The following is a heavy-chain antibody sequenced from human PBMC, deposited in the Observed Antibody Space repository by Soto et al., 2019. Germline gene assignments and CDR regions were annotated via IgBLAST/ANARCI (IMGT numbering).Heavy chain of an antibody. V-gene: IGHV3-30*18. J-gene: IGHJ4*02. Sequence: QVQLVESGGGVVQPGRSLRLSCVASGFTFNNYGIHWVRQAPGKGLEWVTVISYDGNTKYYADSVKGRFTISRVNSKTSRDLHLICLTTDDTAVYYCVNDYYDTLAGYYGPGYWGQGTLLVVSS. CDR1: GFTFNNYG. CDR3: VNDYYDTLAGYYGPGY. CDR2: ISYDGNTK. D-gene: IGHD3-9*01.